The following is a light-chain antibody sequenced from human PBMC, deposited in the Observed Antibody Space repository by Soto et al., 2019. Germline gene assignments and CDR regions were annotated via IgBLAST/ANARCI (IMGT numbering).Light chain of an antibody. V-gene: IGLV2-14*01. CDR2: EVN. CDR3: SSFTTIGTWV. Sequence: QSALTQPASVSGSPGQSITMSCTGTSSDVGDRNYVSWYQQHPGKAPKLMIYEVNNRPSGVSNRFSGSKSGNTASLTISGLQAEDEADYYCSSFTTIGTWVCGGGTKLTVL. CDR1: SSDVGDRNY. J-gene: IGLJ3*02.